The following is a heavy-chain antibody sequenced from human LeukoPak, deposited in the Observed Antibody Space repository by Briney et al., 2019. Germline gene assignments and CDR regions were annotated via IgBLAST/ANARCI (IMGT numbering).Heavy chain of an antibody. Sequence: GGSLRLSCAASGFTFSSYAMSWVRQAPGKGLEWVSAISGSGGSTYYADSVKGRFTISRDNSKNTLYLRMNSLRAEDTAVYYCAKLDYGDYSHFDYWGQGTLVTVSS. CDR1: GFTFSSYA. J-gene: IGHJ4*02. D-gene: IGHD4-17*01. V-gene: IGHV3-23*01. CDR2: ISGSGGST. CDR3: AKLDYGDYSHFDY.